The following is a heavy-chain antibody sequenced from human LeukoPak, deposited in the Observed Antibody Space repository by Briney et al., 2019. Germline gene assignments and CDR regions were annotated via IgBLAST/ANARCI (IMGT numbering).Heavy chain of an antibody. V-gene: IGHV3-33*01. D-gene: IGHD3-3*01. CDR2: IWYDGSNK. CDR1: GFTFSSYG. CDR3: ARAVYDFWSGYLRWLDY. J-gene: IGHJ4*02. Sequence: GGSLRLSCAASGFTFSSYGMHWVRQAPGKGLEWVAVIWYDGSNKYYADSVKGRFTISRDNSKNTLYLQMNSLRAEDTAVYYCARAVYDFWSGYLRWLDYWSQGTLVTVSS.